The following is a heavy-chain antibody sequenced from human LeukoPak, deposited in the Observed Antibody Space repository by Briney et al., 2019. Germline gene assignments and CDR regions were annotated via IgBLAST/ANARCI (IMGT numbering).Heavy chain of an antibody. CDR1: GGSISSYY. D-gene: IGHD1-26*01. CDR3: ARLVGARHVDY. V-gene: IGHV4-59*01. J-gene: IGHJ4*02. CDR2: IYYSGST. Sequence: PSETLSLTCTVSGGSISSYYWSWIRQPPGKGLEWIGYIYYSGSTNYNPSLKSRVTISVDTSKNQFSLKLSSVTAADTAVYYCARLVGARHVDYWGQATLVTVSS.